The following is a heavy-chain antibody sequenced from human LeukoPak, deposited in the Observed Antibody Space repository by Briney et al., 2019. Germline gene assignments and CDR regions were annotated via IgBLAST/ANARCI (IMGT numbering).Heavy chain of an antibody. D-gene: IGHD2-21*01. V-gene: IGHV3-15*07. J-gene: IGHJ4*02. CDR1: GFTFSSSW. CDR2: IKPKTDGETT. Sequence: GGSLRLSCAASGFTFSSSWMHWVRQAPEKGLVWVGRIKPKTDGETTEYAAPVKDRFSISRDDSKSMMYLQMNSLKTEDTAVYYCITPLPYSAQGGQGTLVTVSS. CDR3: ITPLPYSAQ.